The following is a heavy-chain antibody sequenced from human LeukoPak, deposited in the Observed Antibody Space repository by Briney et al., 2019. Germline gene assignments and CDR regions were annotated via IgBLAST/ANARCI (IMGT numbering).Heavy chain of an antibody. CDR1: GFTFSSYA. D-gene: IGHD3-22*01. J-gene: IGHJ4*02. V-gene: IGHV3-30*04. CDR3: AKDSPGDPHYYDDGGYYLDS. CDR2: ISYEGKNK. Sequence: GGSLRLSCAASGFTFSSYALHWVRQAPGKGLEWVAVISYEGKNKYYSDSVKGRFTISRDNSKKTLYLQMNSLRAEDTAVYYCAKDSPGDPHYYDDGGYYLDSWGQGTLVAVSS.